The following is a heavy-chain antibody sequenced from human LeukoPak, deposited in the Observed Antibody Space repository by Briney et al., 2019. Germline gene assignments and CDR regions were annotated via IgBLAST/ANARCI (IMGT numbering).Heavy chain of an antibody. V-gene: IGHV1-2*02. CDR2: INPNSGGT. CDR1: GYTFTGYY. CDR3: ARGARYCSGGSCYSDSYYYYYMDV. D-gene: IGHD2-15*01. Sequence: SVKVSCKASGYTFTGYYMHWVRQAPGQGLEWMGWINPNSGGTNYAQKFQGRVTMTRDTSISTAYMELSRLRSDDTAVYYCARGARYCSGGSCYSDSYYYYYMDVWGKGTTVTVSS. J-gene: IGHJ6*03.